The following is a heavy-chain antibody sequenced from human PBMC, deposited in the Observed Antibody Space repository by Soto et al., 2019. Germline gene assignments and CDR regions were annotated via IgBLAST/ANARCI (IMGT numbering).Heavy chain of an antibody. Sequence: SETLSLTCTVSGGSISSYYWSWIRQPPGKGLEWIGYIYYSGSTNYNPSLKSRVTISVDTSKNQFSLKLSSVTAADTAVYYCAREPLGRYYDSSGSFDYWGQGTLVTVYS. V-gene: IGHV4-59*01. CDR2: IYYSGST. CDR1: GGSISSYY. J-gene: IGHJ4*02. D-gene: IGHD3-22*01. CDR3: AREPLGRYYDSSGSFDY.